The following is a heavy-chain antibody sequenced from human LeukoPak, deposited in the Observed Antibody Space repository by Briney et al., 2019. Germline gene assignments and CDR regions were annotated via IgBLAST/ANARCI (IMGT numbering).Heavy chain of an antibody. CDR1: GGSISSSSYY. CDR3: ARQEGSGWSSVVFDY. CDR2: IYYSGST. Sequence: SETLSLTCTVSGGSISSSSYYWGWIRQPPGKGLEWIGSIYYSGSTYYNPSLKSRVTISVDTSKNQFSLKLSSVTAADTAVYYCARQEGSGWSSVVFDYWGQGTLVTVSS. J-gene: IGHJ4*02. D-gene: IGHD6-19*01. V-gene: IGHV4-39*01.